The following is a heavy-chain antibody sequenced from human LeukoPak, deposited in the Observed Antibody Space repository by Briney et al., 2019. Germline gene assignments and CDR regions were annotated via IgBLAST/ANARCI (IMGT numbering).Heavy chain of an antibody. V-gene: IGHV3-30-3*01. CDR2: ISYDGSDK. CDR3: ASPYGGSKSYFDY. J-gene: IGHJ4*02. CDR1: GFAFSSYA. Sequence: QSGGSLRLSCAASGFAFSSYAMHWVRQAPGKGLEWVAVISYDGSDKFYADSVKGRFTISRDNSENTLYMQMNSLRPEDTAVYYCASPYGGSKSYFDYWGQGTLVTVSS. D-gene: IGHD4/OR15-4a*01.